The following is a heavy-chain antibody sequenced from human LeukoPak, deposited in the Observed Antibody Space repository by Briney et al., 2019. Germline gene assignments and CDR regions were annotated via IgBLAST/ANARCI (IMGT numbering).Heavy chain of an antibody. D-gene: IGHD6-13*01. J-gene: IGHJ4*02. CDR3: ARDLSSSWTPPGY. V-gene: IGHV3-21*01. Sequence: GGSLRLSCAASGFTFSSYSMNWVRQAPGKGLEWVSSISSSSSYIYYADSVKGRFTISRDNAKNSLYLQMNSLRAEDTAVYYCARDLSSSWTPPGYWGQGTLVTVSS. CDR2: ISSSSSYI. CDR1: GFTFSSYS.